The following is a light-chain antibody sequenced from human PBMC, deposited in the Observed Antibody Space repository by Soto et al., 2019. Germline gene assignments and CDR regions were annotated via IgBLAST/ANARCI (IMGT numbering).Light chain of an antibody. CDR2: DAS. CDR1: QVISW. CDR3: QQYNSYSKT. V-gene: IGKV1-5*01. J-gene: IGKJ1*01. Sequence: DIRLSQSAAFLSASVGDRVTITCRASQVISWLAWYQQKPGKAPKLLIYDASSLESGVPSRFSGSGSGTEFTLTISSLQPDDFATYYCQQYNSYSKTFGQGTKVDI.